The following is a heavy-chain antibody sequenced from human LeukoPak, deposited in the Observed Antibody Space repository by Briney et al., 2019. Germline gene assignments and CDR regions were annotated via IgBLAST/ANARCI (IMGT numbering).Heavy chain of an antibody. CDR1: GYSISSSYY. V-gene: IGHV4-38-2*02. D-gene: IGHD6-13*01. CDR2: IYYSGST. J-gene: IGHJ6*03. CDR3: ASVYSSSWYSNYYYMDV. Sequence: SETLSLTCTVSGYSISSSYYWGWIRQPPGKGLEWIGSIYYSGSTYYNPSLKSRVTISVDTSKNQLSLKLSSVTAADTAVYYCASVYSSSWYSNYYYMDVWGKGTTVTISS.